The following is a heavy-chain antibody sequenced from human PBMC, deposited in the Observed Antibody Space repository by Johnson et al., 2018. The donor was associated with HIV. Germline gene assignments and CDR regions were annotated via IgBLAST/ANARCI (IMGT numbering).Heavy chain of an antibody. CDR3: ARGLLWFGELLEAFDI. CDR2: IYSGDST. V-gene: IGHV3-66*01. D-gene: IGHD3-10*01. Sequence: VQLVESGGGLIQPGGSLRLSCAASGLTVSTNDINWVRQAPGKGLEWVAIIYSGDSTYYADSVKGRFTISRDNSKNTLYLQMNSLRTEDTAVYYCARGLLWFGELLEAFDIWGQGTMVTVSP. J-gene: IGHJ3*02. CDR1: GLTVSTND.